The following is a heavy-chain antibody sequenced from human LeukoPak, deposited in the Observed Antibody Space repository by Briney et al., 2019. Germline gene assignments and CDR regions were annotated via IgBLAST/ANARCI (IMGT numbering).Heavy chain of an antibody. CDR3: ARCPGPFLGELELFDY. D-gene: IGHD1-7*01. V-gene: IGHV7-4-1*02. J-gene: IGHJ4*02. Sequence: ASVKVSCKASGYTFTSYAMNWVRQAPGQGLEWMGWINTNTGNPTYAQGFTGRFVFSLDTSVSTAYLQISSLKAEDTAVCYCARCPGPFLGELELFDYWGQGILVTVSS. CDR1: GYTFTSYA. CDR2: INTNTGNP.